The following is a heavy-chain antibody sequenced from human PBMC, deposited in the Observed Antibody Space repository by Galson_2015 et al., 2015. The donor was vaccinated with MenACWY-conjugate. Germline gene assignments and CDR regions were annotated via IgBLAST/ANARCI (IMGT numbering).Heavy chain of an antibody. D-gene: IGHD6-13*01. CDR2: IKSKTDGGTT. Sequence: SLRLSCAASGFTFSNAWMSWVRQAPGKGLEWVGRIKSKTDGGTTDYAAPVKGRFTISRDDSKNTLYLQMNSLKTEDTAVYYCQFGPTAGTEYWGQGTLVTVSS. J-gene: IGHJ4*02. CDR1: GFTFSNAW. V-gene: IGHV3-15*01. CDR3: QFGPTAGTEY.